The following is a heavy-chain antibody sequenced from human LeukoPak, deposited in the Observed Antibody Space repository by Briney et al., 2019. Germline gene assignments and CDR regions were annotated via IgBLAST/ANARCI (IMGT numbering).Heavy chain of an antibody. Sequence: PSETLSLTCTVSGGSISSNTYYWGWIRQPPGKGLEWIGSIYYSGSTYYNPSLKSRVTISVDTSKNQFSLKLSSVTAADTAVYYCARSRTWIPFDIWGQGTMVTVSS. CDR1: GGSISSNTYY. D-gene: IGHD5-12*01. CDR3: ARSRTWIPFDI. V-gene: IGHV4-39*07. CDR2: IYYSGST. J-gene: IGHJ3*02.